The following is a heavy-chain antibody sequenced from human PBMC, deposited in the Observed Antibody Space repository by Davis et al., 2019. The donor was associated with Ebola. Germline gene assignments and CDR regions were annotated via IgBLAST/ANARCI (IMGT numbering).Heavy chain of an antibody. D-gene: IGHD3-3*01. V-gene: IGHV3-30-3*02. CDR1: GFTFSSYA. Sequence: GESLKISCAASGFTFSSYAMHWVRQAPGKGLEWVAVIPYDGKDISYADSVKGRFTISRDNSKKTLYLQMNSLRAEDTAVYYCAKSGLSFGVVKYHYGMDVWGKGTTVTVSS. J-gene: IGHJ6*04. CDR3: AKSGLSFGVVKYHYGMDV. CDR2: IPYDGKDI.